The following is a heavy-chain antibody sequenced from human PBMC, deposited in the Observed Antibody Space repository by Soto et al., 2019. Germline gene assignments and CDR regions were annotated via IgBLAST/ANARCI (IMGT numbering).Heavy chain of an antibody. V-gene: IGHV1-69*01. J-gene: IGHJ4*02. CDR1: GGTFSSYS. CDR3: ARDGGRHSGGIDY. CDR2: IIPIFGTA. Sequence: QVQLVQSGAEVKKPGSSVKVSCKASGGTFSSYSINWVRQAPGQGLEWMGEIIPIFGTANYAQKFQGRVTMSADASTSTAYMELSSLRSEDTAVYSCARDGGRHSGGIDYWGQGTLVTVSS. D-gene: IGHD1-26*01.